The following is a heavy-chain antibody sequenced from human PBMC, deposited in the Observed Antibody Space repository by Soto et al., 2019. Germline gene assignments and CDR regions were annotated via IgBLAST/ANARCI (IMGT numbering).Heavy chain of an antibody. CDR1: VLTIGAKP. CDR3: ERGLNHDS. Sequence: PWGSLLLPCEVSVLTIGAKPMSWVRHAPGQGLEWVQSIHTVGSTYYADSVQRRFTISRENSKNTLFLQMTSLRVGDTAIYFCERGLNHDSWGQGTLVTVSS. J-gene: IGHJ4*02. V-gene: IGHV3-53*01. CDR2: IHTVGST.